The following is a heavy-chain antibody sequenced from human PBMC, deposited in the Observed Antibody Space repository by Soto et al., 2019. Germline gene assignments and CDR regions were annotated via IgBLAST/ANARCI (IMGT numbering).Heavy chain of an antibody. V-gene: IGHV1-46*03. Sequence: WKACGDSLTSNYMQWVRQATKQGLEWMGVINPSDGSTIYAQSFQGRVTMTRDTSTSTVYMELSSLISEDTAVYYCPRGVPVRRAYPGMAVWGQGTTVTVSS. D-gene: IGHD6-19*01. CDR1: GDSLTSNY. CDR2: INPSDGST. CDR3: PRGVPVRRAYPGMAV. J-gene: IGHJ6*02.